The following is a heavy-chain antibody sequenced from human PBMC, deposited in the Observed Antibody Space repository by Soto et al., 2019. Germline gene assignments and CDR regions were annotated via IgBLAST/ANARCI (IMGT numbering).Heavy chain of an antibody. CDR1: GGTISRYY. V-gene: IGHV4-59*01. J-gene: IGHJ6*02. CDR2: MYNTGST. Sequence: QVQLQESGPGLVKPSETLSLTCTVSGGTISRYYWSWIRQPPGKGLEWIGYMYNTGSTVYNPSFKSRVTISVDTSKNQFSLKLNSVTAADTAVYYCARDLWGYCGTDCDPRDVWGQGTTVTVSS. CDR3: ARDLWGYCGTDCDPRDV. D-gene: IGHD2-21*02.